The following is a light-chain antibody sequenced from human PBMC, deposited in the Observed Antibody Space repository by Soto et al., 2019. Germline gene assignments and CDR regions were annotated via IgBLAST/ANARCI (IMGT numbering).Light chain of an antibody. V-gene: IGKV3-15*01. CDR2: GAF. CDR1: QSVRSN. Sequence: EIVMTQSAVTLSVSPGERATLSCRASQSVRSNLAWYQQKPGQAPSLLIYGAFTRATGIPTRFSGTGSGTEFTLTISSLQSEDFALYYCQQYNDWPLTFAQGTKVDIK. J-gene: IGKJ1*01. CDR3: QQYNDWPLT.